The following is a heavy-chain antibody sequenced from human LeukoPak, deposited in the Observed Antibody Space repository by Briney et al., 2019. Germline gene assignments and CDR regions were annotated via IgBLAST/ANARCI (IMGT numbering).Heavy chain of an antibody. CDR1: GFTFSIYS. CDR2: IISSGSYI. Sequence: SGGSLRLSCAASGFTFSIYSMDWVRQAPGKGLEWVSSIISSGSYIYYADSVKGRFTISRDNAKNSLYLQMNSLRVEDTALYYCAKDVGRVDTASTYMDVWGKGTTVTISS. CDR3: AKDVGRVDTASTYMDV. J-gene: IGHJ6*03. D-gene: IGHD5-18*01. V-gene: IGHV3-21*04.